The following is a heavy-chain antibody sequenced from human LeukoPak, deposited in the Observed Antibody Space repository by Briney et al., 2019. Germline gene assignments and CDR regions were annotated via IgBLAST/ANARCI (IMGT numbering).Heavy chain of an antibody. D-gene: IGHD3/OR15-3a*01. V-gene: IGHV3-20*04. CDR1: GFTFDDYG. CDR3: ARVGNSFFGPAMDAFDI. Sequence: GGSLRLSCAASGFTFDDYGMSWVRQAPGKGLEWVSFMIWDGDSRGYVDSVKGRFPVSRDKATKSLYLEMNSLRDEDTAFFYCARVGNSFFGPAMDAFDIWSQGTLVTVSS. J-gene: IGHJ3*02. CDR2: MIWDGDSR.